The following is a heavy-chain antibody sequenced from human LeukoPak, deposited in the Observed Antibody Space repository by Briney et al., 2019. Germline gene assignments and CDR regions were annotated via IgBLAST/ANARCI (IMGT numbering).Heavy chain of an antibody. CDR3: ARVSKGTMVRGVIINPFDY. CDR1: GDSVSSNSAA. CDR2: TYYRYKWYN. Sequence: SQTLSLTCAISGDSVSSNSAAWNWIRQSPSRGLEWLGRTYYRYKWYNDYAVSVKRRIIINPDTSKNQFSLQLNSVTPEDTAVYYCARVSKGTMVRGVIINPFDYWGQGTLVTVSS. D-gene: IGHD3-10*01. J-gene: IGHJ4*02. V-gene: IGHV6-1*01.